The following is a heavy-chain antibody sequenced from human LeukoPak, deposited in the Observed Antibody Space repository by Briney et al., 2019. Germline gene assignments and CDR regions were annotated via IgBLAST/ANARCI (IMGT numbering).Heavy chain of an antibody. CDR3: AKEINPSSGWYLYYFDY. D-gene: IGHD6-19*01. CDR1: GFTFSSYA. Sequence: QSGGSLRLSCAASGFTFSSYAMSWVRQAPGKGLEWVSAISGSGGSTYYADSVKGRFTISRDNSKNTLYLQMSSLRAEDTAVYYCAKEINPSSGWYLYYFDYWGQGTLVTVSS. J-gene: IGHJ4*02. V-gene: IGHV3-23*01. CDR2: ISGSGGST.